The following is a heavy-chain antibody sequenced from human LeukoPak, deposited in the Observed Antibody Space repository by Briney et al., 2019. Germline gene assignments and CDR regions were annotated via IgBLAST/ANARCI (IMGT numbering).Heavy chain of an antibody. V-gene: IGHV4-38-2*01. CDR2: IYHSGST. J-gene: IGHJ4*02. CDR1: GYSISSGYY. Sequence: SETLSLTCAVSGYSISSGYYWGWIRQPPGKGLEWIGSIYHSGSTYYNPSLKSRVTISVDTSKNQFSLKLSPVTAADTAVYYCARQGAVVVITTSFDYWGQGTLVTVSS. CDR3: ARQGAVVVITTSFDY. D-gene: IGHD3-22*01.